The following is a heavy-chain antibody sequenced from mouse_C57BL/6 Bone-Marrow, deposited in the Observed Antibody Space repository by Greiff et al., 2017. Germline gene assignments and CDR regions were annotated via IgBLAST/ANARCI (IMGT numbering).Heavy chain of an antibody. V-gene: IGHV1-31*01. D-gene: IGHD1-1*01. Sequence: VQLQQSGPELVKPGASVKISCKASGYSFTGYYMHWVKQSHGNILDWIGYIYPYNGVSSYNQKFKGKATLTVDKSSSTAYMELRSLTSEDSAVYYCARSPITTVVVSYWYFDVWGTGTTVTVSS. CDR3: ARSPITTVVVSYWYFDV. CDR1: GYSFTGYY. CDR2: IYPYNGVS. J-gene: IGHJ1*03.